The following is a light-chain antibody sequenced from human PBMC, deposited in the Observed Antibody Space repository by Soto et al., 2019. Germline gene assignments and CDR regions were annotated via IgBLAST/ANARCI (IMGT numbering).Light chain of an antibody. Sequence: DIQVTQSPSSVSASVGDRVTITCRASQDIAAYLAWYQHKPGRAPELLIHAASSLQSGVPSRFSGSGSGTDFTLTINSLQPEDFATYYRQQAYSFPITFGQGTRLEIK. V-gene: IGKV1D-12*01. CDR1: QDIAAY. CDR2: AAS. J-gene: IGKJ5*01. CDR3: QQAYSFPIT.